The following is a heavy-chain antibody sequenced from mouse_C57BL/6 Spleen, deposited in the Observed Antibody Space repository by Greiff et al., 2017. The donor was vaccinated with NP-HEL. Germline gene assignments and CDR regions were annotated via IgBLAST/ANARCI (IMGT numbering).Heavy chain of an antibody. CDR3: ARQGGTRYWYFDV. CDR2: ISGGGGNT. J-gene: IGHJ1*03. D-gene: IGHD1-1*01. V-gene: IGHV5-9*01. Sequence: EVHLVESGGGLVKPGGSLKLSCAASGFTFSSYTMSWVRQTPEKRLEWVATISGGGGNTYYPDSVKGRFTISRDNAKNTLYLQMSSLRSEDTALYYCARQGGTRYWYFDVWGTGTTVTVSS. CDR1: GFTFSSYT.